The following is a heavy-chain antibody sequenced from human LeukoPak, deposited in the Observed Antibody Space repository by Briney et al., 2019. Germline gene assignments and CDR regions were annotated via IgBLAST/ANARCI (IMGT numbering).Heavy chain of an antibody. CDR2: IGTAGDT. CDR1: GFTFSSYD. J-gene: IGHJ4*02. CDR3: ARSLGVGYDY. V-gene: IGHV3-13*01. D-gene: IGHD3-16*01. Sequence: AGGSLILSCAASGFTFSSYDMHWVRQATGKGLEWVSAIGTAGDTYYPGSVKGRFTISRENAKNSLYLQMNSLRAGDTAVYYCARSLGVGYDYWGQGTLVTVSS.